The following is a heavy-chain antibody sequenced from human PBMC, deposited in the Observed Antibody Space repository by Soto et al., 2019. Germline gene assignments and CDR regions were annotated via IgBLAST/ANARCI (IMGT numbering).Heavy chain of an antibody. J-gene: IGHJ4*02. D-gene: IGHD1-26*01. V-gene: IGHV3-9*01. CDR2: ISWNSGSI. CDR1: GFTFDDYA. Sequence: EVQLMESGGGLVQPGRSLRLSCAASGFTFDDYAMHWVRQAPGKGLEWVSGISWNSGSIGYADSVKGRFTISRDNAKNSLYLQMNSLRAEDTALYYCAKDMGATDDSSNFDYWGQGTLVTVSS. CDR3: AKDMGATDDSSNFDY.